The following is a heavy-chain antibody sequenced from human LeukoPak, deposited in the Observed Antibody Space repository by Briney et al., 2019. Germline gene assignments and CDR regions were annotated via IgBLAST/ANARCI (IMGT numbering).Heavy chain of an antibody. Sequence: GESLKISCQGSGYSFTNYWITWVRQMPGKGLEWMGRIDPSDSYVTYSPSFQGHVTISVDKSISTAYLQWSSLKASDTAMYYCAREKYNSGWYNWFDPWGQGTPVTVSS. J-gene: IGHJ5*02. V-gene: IGHV5-10-1*01. D-gene: IGHD6-19*01. CDR1: GYSFTNYW. CDR2: IDPSDSYV. CDR3: AREKYNSGWYNWFDP.